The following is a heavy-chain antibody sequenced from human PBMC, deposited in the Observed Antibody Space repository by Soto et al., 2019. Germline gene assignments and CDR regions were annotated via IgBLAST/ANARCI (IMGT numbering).Heavy chain of an antibody. CDR2: ISYDGSNK. J-gene: IGHJ6*02. CDR3: ARDPLPYYDILTGYYPYYYYYGMDV. CDR1: GFTFSSYG. V-gene: IGHV3-30*03. D-gene: IGHD3-9*01. Sequence: GGSLRLSCAASGFTFSSYGMHWVRQAPGKGLEWVAVISYDGSNKYYADSVKGRFTISRDNSKNTLYLRMNSLRAEDTAVYYCARDPLPYYDILTGYYPYYYYYGMDVWGQGTTVTVSS.